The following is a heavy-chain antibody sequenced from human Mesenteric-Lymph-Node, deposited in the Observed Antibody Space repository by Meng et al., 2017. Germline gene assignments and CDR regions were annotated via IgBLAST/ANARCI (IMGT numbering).Heavy chain of an antibody. CDR2: INHSGST. CDR3: ARLGSSGLGRDY. D-gene: IGHD3-10*01. V-gene: IGHV4-34*01. CDR1: GGSFSGYY. Sequence: QVQLQQWGPGLLTPSETLSFPCAVYGGSFSGYYWSWIRQPPGKGLEWIGEINHSGSTNYNPSLKSRVTISVDTSKNQFSLKLSSVTAADTAVYYCARLGSSGLGRDYWGQGTLVTVSS. J-gene: IGHJ4*02.